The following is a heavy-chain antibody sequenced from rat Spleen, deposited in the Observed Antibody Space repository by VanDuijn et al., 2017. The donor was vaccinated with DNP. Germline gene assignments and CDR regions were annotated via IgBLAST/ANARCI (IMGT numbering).Heavy chain of an antibody. CDR2: ISYDGSRI. CDR1: GFTFSDYN. J-gene: IGHJ2*01. D-gene: IGHD1-1*01. CDR3: ATQYYSGPFDY. V-gene: IGHV5-7*01. Sequence: EVQLVESGGGLVQPGRSLKLSCAASGFTFSDYNMAWVRQAPKKGLEWVGTISYDGSRIYYRDSVKGRFTISRDNAKRILDLQMDSLRSEDTATYYCATQYYSGPFDYWGQGVMVTVSS.